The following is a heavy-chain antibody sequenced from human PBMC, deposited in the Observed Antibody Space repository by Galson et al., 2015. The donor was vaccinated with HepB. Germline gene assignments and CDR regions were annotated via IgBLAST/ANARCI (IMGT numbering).Heavy chain of an antibody. D-gene: IGHD3-10*01. V-gene: IGHV4-38-2*02. J-gene: IGHJ6*02. CDR2: IYHSGST. CDR3: ARDMGSAAGYYYYYYGMDV. CDR1: GYSISSGYY. Sequence: ETLSLTCAVSGYSISSGYYWGWIRQPPGKGLEWIGSIYHSGSTHYNPSLKSRVTISVDTSKNQFSLKLSSVTAADTAVYYCARDMGSAAGYYYYYYGMDVWGQGTTVTVSS.